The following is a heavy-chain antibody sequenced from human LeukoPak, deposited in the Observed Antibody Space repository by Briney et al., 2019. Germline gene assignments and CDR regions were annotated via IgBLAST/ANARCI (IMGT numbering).Heavy chain of an antibody. Sequence: ASVKVSCKASGYTFTSYDINWVRQATGQGLEWMGWMNPNSGNTGYAQKFQGRVTMTRNTSISTAYMELSSLRSEDTAVYYCAKDLLSFDYYGSGTIDRGYAFDIWGQGTMVTVSS. CDR2: MNPNSGNT. CDR3: AKDLLSFDYYGSGTIDRGYAFDI. D-gene: IGHD3-10*01. V-gene: IGHV1-8*01. CDR1: GYTFTSYD. J-gene: IGHJ3*02.